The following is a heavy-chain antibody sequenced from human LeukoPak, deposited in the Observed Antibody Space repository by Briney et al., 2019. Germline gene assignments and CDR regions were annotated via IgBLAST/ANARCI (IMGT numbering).Heavy chain of an antibody. D-gene: IGHD1-7*01. Sequence: RRASVKVSCKTSGFTFTTYAIQWVRQAPGQRLEWMGWINAGNGNTKYSQNFQGRVTITRDTSTSTVYMELSSLRSEDTAVYYCARAERELHLPFQHWGQGTLVTVSS. J-gene: IGHJ1*01. CDR1: GFTFTTYA. V-gene: IGHV1-3*01. CDR2: INAGNGNT. CDR3: ARAERELHLPFQH.